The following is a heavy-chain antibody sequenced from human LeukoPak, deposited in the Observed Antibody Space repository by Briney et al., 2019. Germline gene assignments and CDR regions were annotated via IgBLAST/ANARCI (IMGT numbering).Heavy chain of an antibody. J-gene: IGHJ5*02. CDR3: ARDLDAYGWFDP. CDR2: IIPIFGIA. D-gene: IGHD2-21*01. CDR1: GGTFSSYA. Sequence: ASVKVSCKASGGTFSSYAISWVRQAPGQGLEWMGRIIPIFGIANYAQKFQGRVTITADKSTSTAYMELSSLRSEDTAVYYCARDLDAYGWFDPWGQGTLVTVSS. V-gene: IGHV1-69*04.